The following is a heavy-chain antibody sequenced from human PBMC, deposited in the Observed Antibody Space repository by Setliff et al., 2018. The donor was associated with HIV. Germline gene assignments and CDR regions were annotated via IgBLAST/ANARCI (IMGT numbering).Heavy chain of an antibody. Sequence: PSETLSLTCAVSGHSISSGYFCGWIRQTPGKGLEWIGNIYQSGNAYYNPSLKSRVTISVDTSRNRFSLKLSSVTAADTAVYYCVTEYNSVWYSVFWGQGILVTVSS. CDR3: VTEYNSVWYSVF. CDR1: GHSISSGYF. D-gene: IGHD6-13*01. CDR2: IYQSGNA. V-gene: IGHV4-38-2*01. J-gene: IGHJ4*02.